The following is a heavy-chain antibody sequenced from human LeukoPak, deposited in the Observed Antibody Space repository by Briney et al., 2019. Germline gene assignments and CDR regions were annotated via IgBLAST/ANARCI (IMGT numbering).Heavy chain of an antibody. CDR3: ARAVVAARRGSWFDP. J-gene: IGHJ5*02. D-gene: IGHD2-15*01. CDR1: GYTFTNYD. V-gene: IGHV1-8*03. CDR2: MNPNSGNT. Sequence: ASVKVSCKASGYTFTNYDINWVRQATGQGLEWMGWMNPNSGNTGYAQKFQGRVTVTRNTSISTAYMELSSLRYEDTAVYYCARAVVAARRGSWFDPWDQGTLVTVSS.